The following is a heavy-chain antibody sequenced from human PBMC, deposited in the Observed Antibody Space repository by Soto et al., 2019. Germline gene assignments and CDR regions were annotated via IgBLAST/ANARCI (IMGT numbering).Heavy chain of an antibody. D-gene: IGHD3-16*01. V-gene: IGHV4-59*01. CDR2: IYYSGST. Sequence: SETLSLTCTVSGCSISIYYWSWIRQPPGKGLEWIGYIYYSGSTNYNPSLKSRVTISVDTSKNQFSLKLSSVTAADTAVYYCARDHAYSAYWAFDYWGQGALVTVSS. CDR1: GCSISIYY. CDR3: ARDHAYSAYWAFDY. J-gene: IGHJ4*02.